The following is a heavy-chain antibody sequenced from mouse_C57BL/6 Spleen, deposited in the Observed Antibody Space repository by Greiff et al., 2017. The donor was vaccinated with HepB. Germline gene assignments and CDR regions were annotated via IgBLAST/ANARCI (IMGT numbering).Heavy chain of an antibody. CDR2: INPNNGGT. CDR1: GYTFTDYY. J-gene: IGHJ3*01. V-gene: IGHV1-26*01. D-gene: IGHD3-3*01. CDR3: ARQGWAAWFAY. Sequence: VQLQQSGPELVKPGASVKISCKASGYTFTDYYMNWVKQSHGKSLEWIGDINPNNGGTSYNQKFKSKATLTVDKSSSTAYMELRSLTSEDSAVYYCARQGWAAWFAYWGQGTLVTVSA.